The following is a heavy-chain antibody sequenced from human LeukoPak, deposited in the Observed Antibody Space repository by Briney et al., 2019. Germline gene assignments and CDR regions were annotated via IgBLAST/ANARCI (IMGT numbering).Heavy chain of an antibody. CDR3: ARAVDDYDFWSGYYTLNWFDP. CDR2: INHSGST. V-gene: IGHV4-34*01. Sequence: PSETLSLTCAVYGGSFSGYYWSWIPQPPGKGLEWIGEINHSGSTNYNPSLKSRVTISVDTSKNQFSLKLSSVTAADTAVYYCARAVDDYDFWSGYYTLNWFDPWGQGTLVTVSS. CDR1: GGSFSGYY. D-gene: IGHD3-3*01. J-gene: IGHJ5*02.